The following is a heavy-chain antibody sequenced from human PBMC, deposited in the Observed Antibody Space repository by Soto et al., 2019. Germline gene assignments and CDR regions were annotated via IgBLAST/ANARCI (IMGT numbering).Heavy chain of an antibody. D-gene: IGHD3-10*01. Sequence: ASVKVSCKASGYTFTSYAMHWVRQAPGQRLEWMGWINAGNGNTKYSQKFQGRVTITRDTSASTAYMELSSLRSEDTAVYYCARAKQMVRGVIVGLPGYWGQGTLVTVSS. CDR1: GYTFTSYA. V-gene: IGHV1-3*01. J-gene: IGHJ4*02. CDR3: ARAKQMVRGVIVGLPGY. CDR2: INAGNGNT.